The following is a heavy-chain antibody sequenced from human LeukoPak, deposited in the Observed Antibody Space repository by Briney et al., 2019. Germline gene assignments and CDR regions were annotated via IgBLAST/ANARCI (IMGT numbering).Heavy chain of an antibody. CDR3: ARGYKGDYGDIGGFDY. CDR2: INHSGST. V-gene: IGHV4-34*01. CDR1: GGSFSGYY. J-gene: IGHJ4*02. Sequence: SETQSLTCAVYGGSFSGYYWSWIRQPPGKGLEWIGEINHSGSTNYNPSLKSRVTISVDTSKNQFSLKLSSVTAADTAVYYCARGYKGDYGDIGGFDYWGQGTLVTVSS. D-gene: IGHD4-17*01.